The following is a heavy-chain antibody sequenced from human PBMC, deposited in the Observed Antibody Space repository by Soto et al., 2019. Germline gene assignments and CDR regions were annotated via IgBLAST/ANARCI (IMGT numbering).Heavy chain of an antibody. CDR3: ARVSYYYGSGSSSDY. D-gene: IGHD3-10*01. Sequence: QVQLQESGPGLVKPSQTLSLTCTVSGGSISSGDYYWNWIRQPPGKGLEWIGYIFYSGSTYYNPSLKSRITISVDTSKNRFSLKLSSVTAADTAVYYCARVSYYYGSGSSSDYWGQGTLVTVSS. V-gene: IGHV4-30-4*01. CDR2: IFYSGST. CDR1: GGSISSGDYY. J-gene: IGHJ4*02.